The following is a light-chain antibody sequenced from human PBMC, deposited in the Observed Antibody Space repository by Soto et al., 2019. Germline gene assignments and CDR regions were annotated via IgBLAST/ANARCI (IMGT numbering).Light chain of an antibody. CDR3: QQLNSYPLT. CDR1: HDMNTY. Sequence: DIQLTQSPSFLSASVGDRVTITCRASHDMNTYIAWYQHTPGKAPKLLIYGASTLQSGVPARFSGSESGAVFTLRISSLQPEDFATYYCQQLNSYPLTFGGGTKVDIK. J-gene: IGKJ4*01. V-gene: IGKV1-9*01. CDR2: GAS.